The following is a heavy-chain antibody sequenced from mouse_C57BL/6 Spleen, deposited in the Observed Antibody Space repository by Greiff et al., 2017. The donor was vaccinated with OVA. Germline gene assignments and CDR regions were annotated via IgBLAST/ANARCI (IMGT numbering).Heavy chain of an antibody. CDR2: IYPRDGST. Sequence: VMLVESGPELVKPGASVKLSCKASGYTFTSYDINWVKQRPGQGLEWIGWIYPRDGSTKYNEKFKGKATLTVDTSSSTAYMELHSLTSEDSAVYFCARRSSTYGNYYFDDWGQGTTLTVSS. CDR3: ARRSSTYGNYYFDD. D-gene: IGHD2-1*01. V-gene: IGHV1-85*01. CDR1: GYTFTSYD. J-gene: IGHJ2*01.